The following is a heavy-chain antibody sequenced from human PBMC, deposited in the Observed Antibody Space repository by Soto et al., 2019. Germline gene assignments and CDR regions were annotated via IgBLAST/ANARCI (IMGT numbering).Heavy chain of an antibody. J-gene: IGHJ4*02. CDR1: RGYVNTFH. V-gene: IGHV4-4*07. CDR3: EGESGENWSYEAY. D-gene: IGHD1-7*01. CDR2: ISTTGNT. Sequence: PSETLSLTCTVSRGYVNTFHWSWVRQPAGKGLEWIGRISTTGNTHYNPSLESRVTMSLDTSKNQFSLKLTSVTAADTAVYYCEGESGENWSYEAYWGQGTLVTVSS.